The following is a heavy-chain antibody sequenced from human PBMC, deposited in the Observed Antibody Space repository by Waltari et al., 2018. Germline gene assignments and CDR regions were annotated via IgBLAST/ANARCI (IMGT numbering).Heavy chain of an antibody. J-gene: IGHJ4*02. CDR2: IYHSGST. CDR3: ARQGPDFDY. CDR1: GYSISSGYY. Sequence: QVQLQESGPGLVKPSETLSLTCAVSGYSISSGYYWGWIRQPPGKGLEWIGSIYHSGSTDYNPSLKSRVTISVDTSKNQFSLKLSSVTAADTAVYYCARQGPDFDYWGQGTLVTVSS. V-gene: IGHV4-38-2*01.